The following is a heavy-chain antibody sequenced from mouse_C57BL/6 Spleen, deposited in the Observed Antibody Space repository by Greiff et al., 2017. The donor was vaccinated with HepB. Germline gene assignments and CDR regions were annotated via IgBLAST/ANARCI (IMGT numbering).Heavy chain of an antibody. D-gene: IGHD1-1*01. CDR1: GYTFTSYW. V-gene: IGHV1-64*01. CDR2: IHPNSGST. J-gene: IGHJ2*01. Sequence: QVQLQQPGAELVKPGASVKLSCKASGYTFTSYWMHWVKQRPGQGLEWIGMIHPNSGSTNYNEKFKSKATLTVDESSSTAYMQLSSLTSEDSAVYYCARHGSSSYYFDYWGQGTTLTVSS. CDR3: ARHGSSSYYFDY.